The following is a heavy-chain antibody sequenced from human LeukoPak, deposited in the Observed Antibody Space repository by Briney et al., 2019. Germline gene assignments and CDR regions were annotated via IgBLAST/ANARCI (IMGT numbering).Heavy chain of an antibody. V-gene: IGHV4-59*11. J-gene: IGHJ5*02. CDR2: VSYTGRT. D-gene: IGHD1-1*01. CDR1: GVSLSGHY. CDR3: ARHGGTFDP. Sequence: LETLSLTCTVSGVSLSGHYWSWIRQPPGKRLEWIGYVSYTGRTKYNPSLQSRVTISIDTSKSQFSLKLTSVTAADTAIYYCARHGGTFDPWGQGILVTVSS.